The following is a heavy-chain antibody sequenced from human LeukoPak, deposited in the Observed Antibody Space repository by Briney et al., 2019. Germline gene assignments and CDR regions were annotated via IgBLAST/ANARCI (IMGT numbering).Heavy chain of an antibody. Sequence: GGSLRLSCAASGFTFNRSWMNWVRQAPGKGLEWVANMDPSGSQKRYVDSVKGRFTISKDNPGKSLYLEMYSLRAEDTSMYYCAIWTSGNYWGQGTPVTVSS. CDR3: AIWTSGNY. J-gene: IGHJ4*02. CDR2: MDPSGSQK. CDR1: GFTFNRSW. V-gene: IGHV3-7*01. D-gene: IGHD1-1*01.